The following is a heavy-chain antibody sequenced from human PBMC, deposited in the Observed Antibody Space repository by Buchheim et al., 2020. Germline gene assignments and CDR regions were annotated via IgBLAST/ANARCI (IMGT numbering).Heavy chain of an antibody. CDR2: IFYSGST. D-gene: IGHD4-23*01. Sequence: QVQLQESGPGLVKPSETLSLTCTVSGGSISSSYYWSWIRQPPGKGLEWLGSIFYSGSTNYNPSLKSRVTISVDTSKNQFSLKLSSVTAADTAVYYCARDPGGYGGNLGYFDLWGRGTL. V-gene: IGHV4-59*01. CDR1: GGSISSSYY. CDR3: ARDPGGYGGNLGYFDL. J-gene: IGHJ2*01.